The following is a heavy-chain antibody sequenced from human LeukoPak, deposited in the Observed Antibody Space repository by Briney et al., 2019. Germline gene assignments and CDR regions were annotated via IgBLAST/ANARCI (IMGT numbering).Heavy chain of an antibody. CDR1: GFSFSSHG. CDR3: ARGPQFSGPGWFDP. J-gene: IGHJ5*02. D-gene: IGHD3-10*01. CDR2: ISGGGGRT. Sequence: GGSLRLSCAASGFSFSSHGMNWVRQAPGKGLEWVSKISGGGGRTYYLDSVKGRFTISRDDSKNTVDLQMNSLRAEDTAIYYCARGPQFSGPGWFDPWGQGTLVTVSS. V-gene: IGHV3-23*01.